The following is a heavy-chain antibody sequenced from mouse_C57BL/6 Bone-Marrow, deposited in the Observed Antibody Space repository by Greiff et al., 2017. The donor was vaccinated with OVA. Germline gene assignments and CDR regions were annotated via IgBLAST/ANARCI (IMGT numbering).Heavy chain of an antibody. V-gene: IGHV5-4*01. J-gene: IGHJ3*01. Sequence: EVQVVESGGGLVKPGGSLKLSCAASGFTFSSYAMSWVRQTPEKRLEWVATISDGGSYTYYPDNVKGRFTISRDNAKNNLYLQMSHLKSEDTAMYYCARGDLPWFAYWGQGTLVTVFA. CDR3: ARGDLPWFAY. CDR1: GFTFSSYA. CDR2: ISDGGSYT. D-gene: IGHD2-1*01.